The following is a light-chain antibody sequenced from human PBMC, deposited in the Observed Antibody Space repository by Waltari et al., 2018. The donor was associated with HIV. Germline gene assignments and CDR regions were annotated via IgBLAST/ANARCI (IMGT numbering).Light chain of an antibody. CDR3: SSFTSNSTLV. CDR1: SSDVGGYNY. Sequence: QSALTQPASVSGSPGQSITISCTGTSSDVGGYNYVSWYQQHPGKAPELMIYDVINLPAGVSNRFSGSKSGNTASLTISVLQADDEADYYCSSFTSNSTLVFGTGTKVTVL. V-gene: IGLV2-14*01. J-gene: IGLJ1*01. CDR2: DVI.